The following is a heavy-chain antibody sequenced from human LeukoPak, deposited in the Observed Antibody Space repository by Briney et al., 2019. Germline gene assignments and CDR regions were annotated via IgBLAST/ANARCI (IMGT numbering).Heavy chain of an antibody. CDR2: IYYSGST. CDR3: ARDLEYCSGDSCYNNWFDP. V-gene: IGHV4-59*01. J-gene: IGHJ5*02. CDR1: GGSMSNYY. D-gene: IGHD2-15*01. Sequence: SETLTLTCSVSGGSMSNYYWNWIRQPPGKGLEWIGYIYYSGSTNYNPSLQSRVTISLDTSKNQFSLKLSSVTAADTAVYYCARDLEYCSGDSCYNNWFDPWGQGILVTVSP.